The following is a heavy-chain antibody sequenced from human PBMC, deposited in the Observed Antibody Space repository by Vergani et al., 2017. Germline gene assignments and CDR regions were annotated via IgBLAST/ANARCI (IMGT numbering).Heavy chain of an antibody. CDR1: GGTFSSYA. V-gene: IGHV1-69*12. CDR2: IIPIFGTA. D-gene: IGHD2-21*01. J-gene: IGHJ6*03. CDR3: ARDGHCCGDCLHNYYYYYMDV. Sequence: QVQLVQSGAEVKKPGSSVKVSCKASGGTFSSYAISWVRQAPGQGLEWMGGIIPIFGTANSAQKFKGRVTITADESTSTAYMELSSLRAEDTAVYYCARDGHCCGDCLHNYYYYYMDVWGKGTTVTVSS.